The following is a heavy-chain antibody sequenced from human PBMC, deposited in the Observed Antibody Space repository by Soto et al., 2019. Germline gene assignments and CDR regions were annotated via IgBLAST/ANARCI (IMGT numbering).Heavy chain of an antibody. CDR3: AVYCSSTSCYVQH. Sequence: QVQLVQSGAEVKKPGSSVKVSCKASGGTFSSYTISWVRQAPGQGLEWMGRIIPILGIANYAQKFQGRVTITADKFTSTAYMELSSLRSEDTAVYYCAVYCSSTSCYVQHWGQGTLVTVSS. D-gene: IGHD2-2*01. J-gene: IGHJ1*01. CDR2: IIPILGIA. V-gene: IGHV1-69*02. CDR1: GGTFSSYT.